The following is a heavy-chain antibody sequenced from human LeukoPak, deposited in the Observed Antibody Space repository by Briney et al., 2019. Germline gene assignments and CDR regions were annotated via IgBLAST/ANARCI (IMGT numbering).Heavy chain of an antibody. V-gene: IGHV3-7*01. CDR1: GFTFSSYW. Sequence: GGSLRLSCAASGFTFSSYWMSWVRQAPGKGLEWVANIKQDGSEKYYVDSVKGRFTISRDNAKNSLYLQMNSLRAEDAAVYYCARDSLGLVGAPPRLLGYYGMDVWGQGTTVTVSS. CDR2: IKQDGSEK. D-gene: IGHD1-26*01. CDR3: ARDSLGLVGAPPRLLGYYGMDV. J-gene: IGHJ6*02.